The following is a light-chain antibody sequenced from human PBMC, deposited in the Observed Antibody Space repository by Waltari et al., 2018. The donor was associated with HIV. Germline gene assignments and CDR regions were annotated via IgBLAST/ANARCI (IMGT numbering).Light chain of an antibody. CDR1: TSNIGSQF. Sequence: SVLTQPPSTSGTPGQKVTISCSGSTSNIGSQFVYWYQQFPRTGPKLIIYRNKGRPSVVPDRFSGSKSGISASLAITGLRSEDEADYYCAAWDVSLSGWVFGGGTKLTVL. CDR3: AAWDVSLSGWV. CDR2: RNK. J-gene: IGLJ3*02. V-gene: IGLV1-47*01.